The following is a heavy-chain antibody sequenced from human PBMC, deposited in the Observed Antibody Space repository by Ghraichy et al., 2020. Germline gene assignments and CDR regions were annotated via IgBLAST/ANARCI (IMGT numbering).Heavy chain of an antibody. CDR2: TYYRSKWYN. CDR1: GDSVSSNSAA. J-gene: IGHJ3*02. CDR3: ARDQGSSSSFSTIDAFDI. Sequence: SQTLSLTCAISGDSVSSNSAAWNWIRQSPSRGLEWLGRTYYRSKWYNDYAVSVKSRITINPDTSKNQFSLQLNSVTPEDTAVYYCARDQGSSSSFSTIDAFDIWGQGTMVTVSS. V-gene: IGHV6-1*01. D-gene: IGHD6-6*01.